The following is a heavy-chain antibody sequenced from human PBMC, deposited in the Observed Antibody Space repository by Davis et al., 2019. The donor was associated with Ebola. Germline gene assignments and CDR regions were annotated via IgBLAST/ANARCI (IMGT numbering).Heavy chain of an antibody. J-gene: IGHJ4*02. Sequence: GESLKTPCAASGFTFRTYSMSWVRQAPGKGLEWVSSISSDCDYIYYADSAKGRFTISRDNSKNTLYLQMNSLEAEETAVYYCAREGKYRDESRTFDYWGQGTLVTVSS. CDR2: ISSDCDYI. V-gene: IGHV3-21*01. D-gene: IGHD2-2*01. CDR1: GFTFRTYS. CDR3: AREGKYRDESRTFDY.